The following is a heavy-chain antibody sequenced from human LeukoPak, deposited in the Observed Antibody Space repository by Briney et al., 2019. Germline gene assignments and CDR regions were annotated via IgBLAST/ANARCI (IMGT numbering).Heavy chain of an antibody. J-gene: IGHJ4*02. Sequence: ASEALSLTCTVSGGSISSSSYYWGWIRQPPGKGLEWIGIIYYSGSTYYNPSLKSRVTISVDTSKNQFSLKLSSVTAADTAVYYCARRAEYSWSYCAVLDYWGQGTLVTVSS. D-gene: IGHD1-26*01. CDR1: GGSISSSSYY. CDR3: ARRAEYSWSYCAVLDY. V-gene: IGHV4-39*01. CDR2: IYYSGST.